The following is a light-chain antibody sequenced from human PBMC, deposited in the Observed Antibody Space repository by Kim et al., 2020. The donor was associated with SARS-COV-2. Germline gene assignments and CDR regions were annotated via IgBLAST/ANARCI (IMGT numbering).Light chain of an antibody. V-gene: IGKV2-28*01. CDR3: MQALQTRT. CDR1: QSLLHSNGYNY. Sequence: DTVMTQSPLSLPVTPGEPASISCRSSQSLLHSNGYNYLDWYLQKPGQSPQLLIYLGSNRASGVPDRFSGSGSGTDFTLKISRVEAGDVGVYYCMQALQTRTFGQGTKVDIK. J-gene: IGKJ1*01. CDR2: LGS.